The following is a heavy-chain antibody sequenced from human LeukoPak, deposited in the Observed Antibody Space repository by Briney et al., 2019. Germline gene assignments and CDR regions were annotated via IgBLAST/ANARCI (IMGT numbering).Heavy chain of an antibody. J-gene: IGHJ6*03. CDR3: ARGYPRYYMDV. CDR2: IYHSGST. V-gene: IGHV4-38-2*02. CDR1: GYSISSGYY. D-gene: IGHD1-1*01. Sequence: SETLSLTCTVSGYSISSGYYWGWIRQPPGKGLEWIGSIYHSGSTYYNPSLKSRVTISVDTSKNQFSLKLSSVTAADTAVYYCARGYPRYYMDVWGKGTTVTVSS.